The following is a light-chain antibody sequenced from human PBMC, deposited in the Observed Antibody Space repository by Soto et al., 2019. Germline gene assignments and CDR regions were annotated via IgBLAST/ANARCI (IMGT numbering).Light chain of an antibody. CDR3: TSFTTSSIWV. J-gene: IGLJ3*02. CDR1: SSDVGIYNY. V-gene: IGLV2-14*01. CDR2: EVS. Sequence: QSALTQPASVSGSPGQSITISCTGTSSDVGIYNYVSWYQQHPGKAPKVIICEVSNRPSGVSNRFSGSKSGNTASLTISGLRAEDEADYYCTSFTTSSIWVFGGGTQLTV.